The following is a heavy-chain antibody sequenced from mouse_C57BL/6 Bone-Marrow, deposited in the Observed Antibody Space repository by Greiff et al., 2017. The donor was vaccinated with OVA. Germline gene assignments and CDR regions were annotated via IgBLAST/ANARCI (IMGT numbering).Heavy chain of an antibody. CDR1: GYTFTSYW. V-gene: IGHV1-5*01. Sequence: EVQLQQSGTVLARPGASVKMSCKTSGYTFTSYWMHWVKQRPGQGLEWIGAIYPGNSDTSYNQKFKGKAKLTAVNSASTAYMELSSLTNEDSAVYYCKGSIWYGSRRWYFDVWGTGTTVTVSS. D-gene: IGHD1-1*01. J-gene: IGHJ1*03. CDR3: KGSIWYGSRRWYFDV. CDR2: IYPGNSDT.